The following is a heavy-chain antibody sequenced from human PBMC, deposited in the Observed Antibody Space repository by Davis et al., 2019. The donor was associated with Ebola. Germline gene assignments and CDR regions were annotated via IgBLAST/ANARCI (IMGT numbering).Heavy chain of an antibody. J-gene: IGHJ6*03. D-gene: IGHD1-26*01. CDR2: ISSSSSTI. V-gene: IGHV3-48*04. Sequence: GESLKISCAASGFTFSSYSMNWVRQAPGKGLEWVSSISSSSSTIYYADSVKGRFTISRDNAKNSLYLQMNSLRAEDTAVYYCAREWELLASYYYYYYMDVWGQGTTVTVSS. CDR3: AREWELLASYYYYYYMDV. CDR1: GFTFSSYS.